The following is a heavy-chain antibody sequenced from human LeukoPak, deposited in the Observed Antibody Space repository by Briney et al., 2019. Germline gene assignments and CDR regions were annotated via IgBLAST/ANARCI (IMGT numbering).Heavy chain of an antibody. V-gene: IGHV1-2*02. Sequence: ASVKVSCKASGYTFTGYYMHWVRQAPGQGLEWMGWINPNSGGTNYAQKFQGRVTMTRDTSISTAYMEPSRLRSDDTAVYYCARETDCSSTSCSSGFWFDPWGQGTLVTVSS. CDR2: INPNSGGT. CDR1: GYTFTGYY. D-gene: IGHD2-2*01. CDR3: ARETDCSSTSCSSGFWFDP. J-gene: IGHJ5*02.